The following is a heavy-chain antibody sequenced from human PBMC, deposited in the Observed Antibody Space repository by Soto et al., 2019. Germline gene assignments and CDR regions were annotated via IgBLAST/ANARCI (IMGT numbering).Heavy chain of an antibody. V-gene: IGHV1-69*13. D-gene: IGHD6-19*01. CDR2: IIPIFGTA. CDR3: ARELAVAGKTTKASMDV. CDR1: GCTFSSYA. J-gene: IGHJ6*02. Sequence: ASVKVSCKASGCTFSSYAISCVRQAPGQVLEWMGGIIPIFGTANYAQKFQGRVTITADESTSTAYMELSSLRSEDTAVYYCARELAVAGKTTKASMDVWGQGTTVTVSS.